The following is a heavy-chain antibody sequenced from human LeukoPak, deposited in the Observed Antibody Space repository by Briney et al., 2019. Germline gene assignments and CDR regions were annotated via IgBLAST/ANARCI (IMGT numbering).Heavy chain of an antibody. D-gene: IGHD2-15*01. Sequence: GGSLRLSCAASGFTFSSYSMNWVRQAPGKGLEWVSYISSSSSTIYYADSVKGRFTISRDNAKNSLYLQMNSLRAEDTAVYYCARDRCGGSCFCDHWGQGTLVTVSS. J-gene: IGHJ4*02. CDR1: GFTFSSYS. CDR3: ARDRCGGSCFCDH. V-gene: IGHV3-48*01. CDR2: ISSSSSTI.